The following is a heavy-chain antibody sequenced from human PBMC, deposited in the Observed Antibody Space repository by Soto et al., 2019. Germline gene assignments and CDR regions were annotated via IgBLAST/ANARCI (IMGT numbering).Heavy chain of an antibody. Sequence: GSSVKVSCKASGYPFTSYDINWVRQATGQGLEWVAWMNPNSGNTGYAQKFQGRITMTRDTSISTAYMELSSLRSEDTAVYYCARVFCSGGSCSSRPPRNYFHYWGQGTLVTVSS. CDR2: MNPNSGNT. CDR1: GYPFTSYD. D-gene: IGHD2-15*01. J-gene: IGHJ4*02. CDR3: ARVFCSGGSCSSRPPRNYFHY. V-gene: IGHV1-8*01.